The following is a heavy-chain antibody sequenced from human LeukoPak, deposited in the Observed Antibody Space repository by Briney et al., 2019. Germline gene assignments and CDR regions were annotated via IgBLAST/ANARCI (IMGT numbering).Heavy chain of an antibody. Sequence: GASVKVSFKASGYTFTGYYMHWVRQAPGQGLEWMGWINPNSGGTNYAQKFQGRVTMTRDTSISTAYMELSRLRSDDTAVYYCARDRKGTYYYDSSGYNLIDYWGQGTLVTVSS. J-gene: IGHJ4*02. CDR1: GYTFTGYY. CDR2: INPNSGGT. D-gene: IGHD3-22*01. CDR3: ARDRKGTYYYDSSGYNLIDY. V-gene: IGHV1-2*02.